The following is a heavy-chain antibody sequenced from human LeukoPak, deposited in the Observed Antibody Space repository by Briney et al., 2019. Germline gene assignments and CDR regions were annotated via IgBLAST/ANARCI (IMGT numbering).Heavy chain of an antibody. CDR3: ARSMAPDY. CDR2: IYYSGST. Sequence: SETLSLTCTVSGGSISSYYWSWIRQPPGKGLEWIGYIYYSGSTNYNPSLKSRVTISVDTSKNQFSLKLSSVTAADTAVYYYARSMAPDYWGQGTLVTVSS. J-gene: IGHJ4*02. CDR1: GGSISSYY. D-gene: IGHD5-24*01. V-gene: IGHV4-59*01.